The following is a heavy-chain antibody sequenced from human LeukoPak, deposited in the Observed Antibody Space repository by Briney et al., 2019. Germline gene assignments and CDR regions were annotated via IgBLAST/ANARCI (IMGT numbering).Heavy chain of an antibody. CDR1: GGTFSSYA. CDR3: ARERLPVTTSRTTNWFDP. V-gene: IGHV1-69*04. CDR2: IIPILGIA. D-gene: IGHD4-17*01. Sequence: VASVKVSCKASGGTFSSYAISWVRQAPGQGLEWMGRIIPILGIANYAQKFQGRVTITADKSTSTAYMELSSLRSEDTAVYYCARERLPVTTSRTTNWFDPWGQGTLVTVSS. J-gene: IGHJ5*02.